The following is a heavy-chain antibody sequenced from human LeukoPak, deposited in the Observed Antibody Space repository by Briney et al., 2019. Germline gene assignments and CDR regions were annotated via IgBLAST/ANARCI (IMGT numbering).Heavy chain of an antibody. D-gene: IGHD5-18*01. CDR3: AKAGTAMVPYYYYMDV. V-gene: IGHV1-18*01. CDR2: ISAYKGNT. J-gene: IGHJ6*03. Sequence: ASVKVSCKASGYTFTSSGISWVRQAPGQGLEWMGWISAYKGNTNYAQKLQGRVTMTTDTSTSTAYMELRSLRSDDTAVYYCAKAGTAMVPYYYYMDVWGKGTTVTISS. CDR1: GYTFTSSG.